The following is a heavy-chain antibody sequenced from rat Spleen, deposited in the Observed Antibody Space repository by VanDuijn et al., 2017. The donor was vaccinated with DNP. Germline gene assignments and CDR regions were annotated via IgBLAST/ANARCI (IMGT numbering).Heavy chain of an antibody. Sequence: EVQLVESGGGLLQPGRSLKLSCAASGFTFSDYAMVWVRQAPKKGLEWVATISYDGFRTYHRDSVKGRFTISRDNSKSTLYLQMDSLRSEDTATYYCARGGGSYPQGYFDFWGPGTMVTVSS. CDR3: ARGGGSYPQGYFDF. CDR1: GFTFSDYA. CDR2: ISYDGFRT. V-gene: IGHV5-17*01. D-gene: IGHD1-12*02. J-gene: IGHJ1*01.